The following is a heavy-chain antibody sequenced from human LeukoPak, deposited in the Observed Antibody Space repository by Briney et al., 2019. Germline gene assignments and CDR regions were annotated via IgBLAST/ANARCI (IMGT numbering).Heavy chain of an antibody. D-gene: IGHD2-15*01. CDR3: ARYCSGGSCYRGGAFDI. CDR1: GGSISSGGYS. J-gene: IGHJ3*02. CDR2: IYHSGST. V-gene: IGHV4-30-2*01. Sequence: SQTLSLTCAVSGGSISSGGYSWSWIRQPPGKGLEWIGYIYHSGSTYYNPSLKSRVTISVDRSKNQFSLKLSSVTAADTAVYYCARYCSGGSCYRGGAFDIWGQGTMVTVSS.